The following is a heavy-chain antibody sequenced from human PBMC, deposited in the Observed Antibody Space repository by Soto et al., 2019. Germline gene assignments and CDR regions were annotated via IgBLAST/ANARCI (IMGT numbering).Heavy chain of an antibody. Sequence: GASVKVSCKASGGTFSSYAISWVRQAPGQGLEWMGGIIPIFGTANYAQKFQGRVTITADKSTSTAYMELSSLRSEDTAVYYCASSAQGQGMLAEKAYYYYYYGMDVWGQGTTVTVSS. J-gene: IGHJ6*02. CDR3: ASSAQGQGMLAEKAYYYYYYGMDV. D-gene: IGHD2-8*01. V-gene: IGHV1-69*06. CDR2: IIPIFGTA. CDR1: GGTFSSYA.